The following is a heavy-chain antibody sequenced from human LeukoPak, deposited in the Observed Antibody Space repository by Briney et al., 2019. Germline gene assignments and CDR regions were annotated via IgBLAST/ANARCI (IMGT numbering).Heavy chain of an antibody. J-gene: IGHJ3*02. CDR2: ISSNGGST. D-gene: IGHD2-15*01. CDR1: GFTFSSYA. Sequence: GGSLRLSCAASGFTFSSYAMHWVRQAPGKGLEYVSAISSNGGSTYYANSVKGRFTISRDNSKNTLYLQMGSLRAEDMAVYYCARAGVVVAATGAFDIWGQGTMVTVSS. CDR3: ARAGVVVAATGAFDI. V-gene: IGHV3-64*01.